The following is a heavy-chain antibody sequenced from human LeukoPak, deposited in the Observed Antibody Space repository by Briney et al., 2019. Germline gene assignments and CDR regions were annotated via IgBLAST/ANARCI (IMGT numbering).Heavy chain of an antibody. CDR1: GYTFTSYY. CDR2: INPSGGST. CDR3: ARDSAVADHADY. D-gene: IGHD6-19*01. Sequence: ASVKVSCKASGYTFTSYYMHWVRQAPGQGLEWMGLINPSGGSTSYAQKFQGRVTMTRDTSTSTVYMELSSLRSEDTAVYYCARDSAVADHADYWGQGTLVTVSS. J-gene: IGHJ4*02. V-gene: IGHV1-46*01.